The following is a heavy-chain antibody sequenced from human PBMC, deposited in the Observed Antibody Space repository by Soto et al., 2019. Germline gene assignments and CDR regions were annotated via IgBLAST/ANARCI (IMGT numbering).Heavy chain of an antibody. J-gene: IGHJ6*02. CDR2: IKQDGSEK. Sequence: GGSLRLSCAASGFTFSSYWMSWVRQAPGKGLEWVANIKQDGSEKYYVDSVKGRFTISRDNAKNSLYLQMNSLRAEDTAVYYCARYRQAAAGTFYYYYYGMDVWGQGTTVTVSS. V-gene: IGHV3-7*01. CDR1: GFTFSSYW. D-gene: IGHD6-13*01. CDR3: ARYRQAAAGTFYYYYYGMDV.